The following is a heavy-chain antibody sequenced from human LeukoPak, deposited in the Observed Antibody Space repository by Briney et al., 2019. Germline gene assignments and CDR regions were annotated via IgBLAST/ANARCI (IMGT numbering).Heavy chain of an antibody. D-gene: IGHD3-22*01. CDR3: ARDDSSGYYPRGYFDY. CDR1: GFTFSSYS. J-gene: IGHJ4*02. CDR2: ISSSSSYI. Sequence: GGSLRLSCAASGFTFSSYSMNWVRQAPGKGLEWVSSISSSSSYIYYADSVKGRFTISRDNAKNSLYLQMNSLRAEDTAVYYCARDDSSGYYPRGYFDYWGQGTLVTVSS. V-gene: IGHV3-21*01.